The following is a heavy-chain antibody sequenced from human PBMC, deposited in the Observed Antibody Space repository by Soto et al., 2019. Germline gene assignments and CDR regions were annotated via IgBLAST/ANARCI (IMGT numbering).Heavy chain of an antibody. CDR2: ISAHTGDT. V-gene: IGHV1-18*04. CDR1: GYTFTNYG. CDR3: ASRGGAYSGNYLSAFDL. Sequence: ASVKVSCKASGYTFTNYGLTWVRQAPGQGLEWMGWISAHTGDTKYAQKFQGRVTMTTDTSTSTAYMDLRSLTSDDTAVYYCASRGGAYSGNYLSAFDLWGQGTMVTVSS. D-gene: IGHD1-26*01. J-gene: IGHJ3*01.